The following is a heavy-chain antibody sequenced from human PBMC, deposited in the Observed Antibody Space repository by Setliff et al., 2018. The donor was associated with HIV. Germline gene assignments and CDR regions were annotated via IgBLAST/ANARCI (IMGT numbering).Heavy chain of an antibody. Sequence: SETLSLTCTVSGYSISSGYYWGWIRQTPGKGLEWIGSIYSSGSTNYNPSLKSRLTISLDTSENQLSLKFNSVTAADTAVYFCAREIGITKSPYWYFDLWGRGTLVTVSS. CDR3: AREIGITKSPYWYFDL. CDR1: GYSISSGYY. J-gene: IGHJ2*01. D-gene: IGHD2-21*01. CDR2: IYSSGST. V-gene: IGHV4-38-2*02.